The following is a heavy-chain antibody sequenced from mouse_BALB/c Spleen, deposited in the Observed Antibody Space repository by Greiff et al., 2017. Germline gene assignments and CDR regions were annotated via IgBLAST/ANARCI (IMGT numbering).Heavy chain of an antibody. V-gene: IGHV5-6-4*01. CDR3: TSTTVVPYYAMDY. Sequence: EVQGVESGGGLVKPGGFLKLSCAASGFTFSSYTMSWVRQTPEKRLEWVATISSGGSYTYYPDSVKGRFTISRDNAKNTLYLQMSSLKSEDTAMYYCTSTTVVPYYAMDYWGQGTSVTVSS. J-gene: IGHJ4*01. CDR1: GFTFSSYT. CDR2: ISSGGSYT. D-gene: IGHD1-1*01.